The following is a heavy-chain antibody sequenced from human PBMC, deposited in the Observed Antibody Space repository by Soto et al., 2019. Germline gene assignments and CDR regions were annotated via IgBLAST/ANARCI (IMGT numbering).Heavy chain of an antibody. V-gene: IGHV4-34*01. CDR2: INHSGST. Sequence: SETLSLTCAVYGGSFSGYYWSWIRQPPGKGLEWIGEINHSGSTNYNPSLKSRVTISVDTSKNQFSLKLSSVTAADTAVYYCARNSRRDYYGSGSYYKLFSEYWGQGTLVTVS. J-gene: IGHJ4*02. CDR1: GGSFSGYY. D-gene: IGHD3-10*01. CDR3: ARNSRRDYYGSGSYYKLFSEY.